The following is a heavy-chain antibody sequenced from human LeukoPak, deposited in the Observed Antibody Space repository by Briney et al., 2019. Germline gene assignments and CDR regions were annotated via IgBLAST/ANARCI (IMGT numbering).Heavy chain of an antibody. CDR3: AAADWESFYFDS. J-gene: IGHJ4*02. D-gene: IGHD1-26*01. V-gene: IGHV4-31*03. Sequence: SETLSLTCTVSGVSVSRGGYYWNWIRQHPGKGLEWIGFTSYSEGTYYNPSLMSRITISVDRSQNQFSLKMRDVTAADTAVYFCAAADWESFYFDSWGQGALVAVSS. CDR1: GVSVSRGGYY. CDR2: TSYSEGT.